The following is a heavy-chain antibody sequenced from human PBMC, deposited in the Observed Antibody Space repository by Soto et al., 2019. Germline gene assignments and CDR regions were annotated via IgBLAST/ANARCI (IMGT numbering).Heavy chain of an antibody. Sequence: ASVKVSCKASGYTFTSYDINWVRQATGQGLEWMGWMNPNSGNTGYAQKFQGRVAMTRNTSISTAYMELSSLRSEDTAVYYCARGGDSSPYYYYYYGMDVWGQGATVTVSS. CDR2: MNPNSGNT. V-gene: IGHV1-8*01. J-gene: IGHJ6*02. CDR3: ARGGDSSPYYYYYYGMDV. CDR1: GYTFTSYD. D-gene: IGHD6-13*01.